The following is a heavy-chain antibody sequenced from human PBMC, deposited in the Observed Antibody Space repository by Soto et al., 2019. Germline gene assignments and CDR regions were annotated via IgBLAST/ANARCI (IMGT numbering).Heavy chain of an antibody. CDR2: INPSGGST. Sequence: GASVKLSCKASGDTFTSYYMHWVRQAHGQGLEWMGIINPSGGSTSYAQKFQGRVTMTRNTSISTAYMELSSLRSEDTAVYYCARGLVVPAAITETPDYYYYLAVWGKGTTVTVSS. J-gene: IGHJ6*03. V-gene: IGHV1-46*01. CDR1: GDTFTSYY. D-gene: IGHD2-2*01. CDR3: ARGLVVPAAITETPDYYYYLAV.